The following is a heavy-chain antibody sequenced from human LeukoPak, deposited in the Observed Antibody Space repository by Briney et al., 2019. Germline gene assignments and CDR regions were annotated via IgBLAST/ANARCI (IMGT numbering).Heavy chain of an antibody. J-gene: IGHJ4*02. D-gene: IGHD5-18*01. CDR1: GFTFSSYG. CDR3: ARYGYSHGLDC. CDR2: IKYDGSEE. Sequence: GGSLRLSCAASGFTFSSYGMHWVRQAPGKGLEWVANIKYDGSEEYSVDSVKGRFTITRDNAKNSLYLQMNSLRAEDTAVYYCARYGYSHGLDCWGQGTLVTVSS. V-gene: IGHV3-7*01.